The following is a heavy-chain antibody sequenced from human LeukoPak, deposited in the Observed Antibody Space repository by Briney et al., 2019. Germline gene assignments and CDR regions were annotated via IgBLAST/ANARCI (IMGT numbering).Heavy chain of an antibody. J-gene: IGHJ4*02. D-gene: IGHD3-10*01. V-gene: IGHV1-46*01. CDR1: GYTFTSYY. Sequence: ASVKVSCKASGYTFTSYYMHWVRQAPGQGLEWMGLINPTGGSTGYAQKFQGRVTMTRDMSTSTDYMELSSLRSDDTAVYYCAAAVELGPELGSRVSVNSGGDYWGQGTLVTVSS. CDR2: INPTGGST. CDR3: AAAVELGPELGSRVSVNSGGDY.